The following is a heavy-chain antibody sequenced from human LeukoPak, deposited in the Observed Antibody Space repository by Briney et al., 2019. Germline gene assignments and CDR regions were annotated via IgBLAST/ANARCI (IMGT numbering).Heavy chain of an antibody. CDR1: GFTFVGFA. D-gene: IGHD6-19*01. Sequence: SGGSLRLSRSASGFTFVGFAMSSARHPPGKGLEWVSTFGRSGARTFYADSVKGRFTMSSDNSMNTLYLQMNSLRAEDTAVDYCAKRDSGVSMYFAYWGQGALVTVSS. V-gene: IGHV3-23*01. CDR3: AKRDSGVSMYFAY. J-gene: IGHJ4*02. CDR2: FGRSGART.